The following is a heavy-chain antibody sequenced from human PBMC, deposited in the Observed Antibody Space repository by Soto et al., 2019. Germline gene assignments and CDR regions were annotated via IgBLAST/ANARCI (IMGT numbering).Heavy chain of an antibody. CDR3: AKVPNVLRYFDWSFDY. D-gene: IGHD3-9*01. J-gene: IGHJ4*02. CDR1: GFTCSSYA. CDR2: ISGSGGST. Sequence: EVQLLESGGGLVQPGGSLRLSCAASGFTCSSYAMSWVRQAPGKGLEWVSAISGSGGSTYYADSVKGRFTISRDNSKNTLYLQMNSLRAEDTAVYYCAKVPNVLRYFDWSFDYWGQGTLVTVSS. V-gene: IGHV3-23*01.